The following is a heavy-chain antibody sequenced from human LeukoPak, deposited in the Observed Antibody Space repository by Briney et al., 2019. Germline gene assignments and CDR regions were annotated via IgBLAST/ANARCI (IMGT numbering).Heavy chain of an antibody. CDR1: GGSISSYY. CDR3: ARGGYDSSGTDAFDI. Sequence: SETLSLTCTVSGGSISSYYWSWIRQPAGKGLEWIGRIYTSGSTYYNPSLKSRVTISVDTSKNQFSLKLSSVTAADTAVYYCARGGYDSSGTDAFDIWGQGTMVTVSS. J-gene: IGHJ3*02. V-gene: IGHV4-4*07. D-gene: IGHD3-22*01. CDR2: IYTSGST.